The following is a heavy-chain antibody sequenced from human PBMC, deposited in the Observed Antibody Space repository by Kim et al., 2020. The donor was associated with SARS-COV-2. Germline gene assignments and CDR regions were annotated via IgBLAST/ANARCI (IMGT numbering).Heavy chain of an antibody. CDR3: ARVPGETKGYYYYGMDV. V-gene: IGHV3-21*01. CDR2: ISSSSSYI. D-gene: IGHD4-17*01. J-gene: IGHJ6*02. Sequence: GGSLRLSCAASGFTFSSYSMNWVRQAPGKGLEWVSSISSSSSYIYYADSVKGRFTISRDNAKNSLYLQMNSLRAEDTAVYYCARVPGETKGYYYYGMDVWGQGTTVTVSS. CDR1: GFTFSSYS.